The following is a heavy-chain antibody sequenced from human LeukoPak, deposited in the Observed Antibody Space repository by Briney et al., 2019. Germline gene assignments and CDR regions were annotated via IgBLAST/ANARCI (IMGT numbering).Heavy chain of an antibody. J-gene: IGHJ2*01. V-gene: IGHV3-53*01. CDR3: ARDRAAVAYWYFDL. D-gene: IGHD6-19*01. Sequence: GGSLRPSCAASGFTVSSNYMSWVRQAPGKGLEWVSVIYSGGSTYYADSVKGRFTISRDNSKNTLYVQMNSLRAEDTAVYYCARDRAAVAYWYFDLWGRGTLVTVSS. CDR2: IYSGGST. CDR1: GFTVSSNY.